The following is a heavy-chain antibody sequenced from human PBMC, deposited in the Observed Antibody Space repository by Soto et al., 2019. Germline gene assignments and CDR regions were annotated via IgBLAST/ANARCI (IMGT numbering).Heavy chain of an antibody. D-gene: IGHD3-10*01. CDR3: ARARVLGGNWCDP. J-gene: IGHJ5*02. CDR1: GYSITSYD. CDR2: INPSCGNT. V-gene: IGHV1-8*01. Sequence: QVQLVQSGAEVKKPGVSVKLSCKASGYSITSYDINWVRQAPGQGIEWMGWINPSCGNTGHVQKLQSVVTLTRKTAITTALMELSSLKSDDTDEYYCARARVLGGNWCDPWGQGTLVIVSS.